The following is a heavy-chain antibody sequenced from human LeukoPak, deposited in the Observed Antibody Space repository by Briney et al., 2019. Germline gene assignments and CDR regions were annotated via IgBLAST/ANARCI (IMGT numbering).Heavy chain of an antibody. CDR3: ARDGGYGSGSYYFDY. CDR2: IYYSGST. J-gene: IGHJ4*02. V-gene: IGHV4-31*03. Sequence: SETLSLTCTVSGGSISSGGYYWSWIRQHPVKGLEWIGYIYYSGSTYYNPSLKSRVTISIDTSKNQFSLKLSSVTAADTAVYYCARDGGYGSGSYYFDYWGQGTLVTVSS. CDR1: GGSISSGGYY. D-gene: IGHD3-10*01.